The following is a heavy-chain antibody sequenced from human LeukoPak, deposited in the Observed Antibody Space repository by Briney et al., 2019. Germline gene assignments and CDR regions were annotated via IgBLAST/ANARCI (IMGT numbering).Heavy chain of an antibody. CDR3: ARDQAHYYDSSGYYFGLDYYYGMDV. V-gene: IGHV3-48*02. CDR2: ISSSTSTI. D-gene: IGHD3-22*01. J-gene: IGHJ6*02. Sequence: GGSLRLSCAASGFTFSSYTMNWVRQAPGKGLEWVSFISSSTSTIYYADSVKGRSTISRDNAKNSLFLQMNSLRDEDTAVYYCARDQAHYYDSSGYYFGLDYYYGMDVWGQGTTVTVSS. CDR1: GFTFSSYT.